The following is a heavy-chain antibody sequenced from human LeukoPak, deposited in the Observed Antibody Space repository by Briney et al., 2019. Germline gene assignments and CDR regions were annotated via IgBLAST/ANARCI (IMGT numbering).Heavy chain of an antibody. J-gene: IGHJ4*02. CDR3: ARGGGPAAIAY. V-gene: IGHV4-31*03. CDR1: GASISSGGHY. CDR2: IYYSGST. D-gene: IGHD2-2*01. Sequence: SETLSPTCTVSGASISSGGHYWSWIRQHPGKGLEWIGYIYYSGSTYYNPSLKSRVTMSVDTSKNQFSLNLSSVTAADTAVYYCARGGGPAAIAYWGQGTLVNVSS.